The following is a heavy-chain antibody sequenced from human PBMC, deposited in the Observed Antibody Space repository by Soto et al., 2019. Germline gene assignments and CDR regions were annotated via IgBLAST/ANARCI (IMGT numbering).Heavy chain of an antibody. CDR3: AREGDYGGNSTFDY. CDR2: IIPILGIA. Sequence: SVKVSCKASGGTFSSYTISWVRQAPGQGLEWMGRIIPILGIANYAQKLQGRVTITADKSTSTAYMELSSLRSEDTAVFYCAREGDYGGNSTFDYWGQGTLVTVSS. J-gene: IGHJ4*02. V-gene: IGHV1-69*04. CDR1: GGTFSSYT. D-gene: IGHD4-17*01.